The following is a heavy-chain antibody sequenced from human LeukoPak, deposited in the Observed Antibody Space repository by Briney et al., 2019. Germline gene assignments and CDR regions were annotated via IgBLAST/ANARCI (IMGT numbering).Heavy chain of an antibody. Sequence: SETLSLTCSVSGSSFNTYYWSWIRQPAGKGLEWIGRIHTSGSADYSPSLQSRVTISVDMSKKEFSLKPTSVTAPDTTVYYCARDIVYLIDEDYGWGQGILVTVSS. V-gene: IGHV4-4*07. CDR1: GSSFNTYY. CDR3: ARDIVYLIDEDYG. J-gene: IGHJ4*02. CDR2: IHTSGSA. D-gene: IGHD4-17*01.